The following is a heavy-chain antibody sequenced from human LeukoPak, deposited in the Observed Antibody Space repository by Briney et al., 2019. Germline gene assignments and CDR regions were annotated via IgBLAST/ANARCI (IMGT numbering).Heavy chain of an antibody. Sequence: SETLSLTCTVSGGSISSYYWSWIRQPPGKGLEWIGYIYYSGSTNYNPSLKSRVTISVDTSKNQFSLKLSSVTAADTAVYYCARKVRGVITGILDYWGQGTLVTVSS. D-gene: IGHD3-10*01. CDR3: ARKVRGVITGILDY. J-gene: IGHJ4*02. CDR1: GGSISSYY. CDR2: IYYSGST. V-gene: IGHV4-59*12.